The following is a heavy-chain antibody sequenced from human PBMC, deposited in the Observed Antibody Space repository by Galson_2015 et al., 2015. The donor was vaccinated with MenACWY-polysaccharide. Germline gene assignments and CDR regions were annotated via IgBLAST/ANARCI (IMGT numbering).Heavy chain of an antibody. J-gene: IGHJ4*02. V-gene: IGHV2-5*02. CDR3: TRLMGIQVPANY. D-gene: IGHD2-15*01. CDR2: IYWDDSE. Sequence: PALVKPTQPLTLTCTLSGFSLRSSGVGVGWIRQPPGKALEWLAVIYWDDSENYRPSLKNRLTITKDTSKNQVVLAMTNMDPVDTATYYCTRLMGIQVPANYWGQGILVTVSS. CDR1: GFSLRSSGVG.